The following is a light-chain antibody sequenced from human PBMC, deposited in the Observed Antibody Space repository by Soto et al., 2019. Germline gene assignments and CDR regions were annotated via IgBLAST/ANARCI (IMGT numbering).Light chain of an antibody. J-gene: IGKJ2*01. CDR3: QKYYTRYT. CDR2: WAS. CDR1: QSVLYSSNNKNY. V-gene: IGKV4-1*01. Sequence: DIVMTQSPDSLAVSLGERATINCKSSQSVLYSSNNKNYLAWYQQKPGQPPKLLIYWASTRESGVPDRFSGSGSGTDFTLTISSLQAEDVAVYYCQKYYTRYTFGQGTKLEIK.